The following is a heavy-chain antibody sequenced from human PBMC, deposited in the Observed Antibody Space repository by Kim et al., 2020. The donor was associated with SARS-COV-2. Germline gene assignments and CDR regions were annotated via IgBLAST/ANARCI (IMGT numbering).Heavy chain of an antibody. Sequence: SETLSLTCTVSGGSISSSSYYWGWIRQPPGKGLEWIGSIYYSGSTYYNPSLKSRVTISVDTSKNQFSLKLSSVTAADTAVYYCARHGVFSGTYYFDYWGQGTLVTVSS. J-gene: IGHJ4*02. D-gene: IGHD3-10*01. CDR3: ARHGVFSGTYYFDY. V-gene: IGHV4-39*01. CDR1: GGSISSSSYY. CDR2: IYYSGST.